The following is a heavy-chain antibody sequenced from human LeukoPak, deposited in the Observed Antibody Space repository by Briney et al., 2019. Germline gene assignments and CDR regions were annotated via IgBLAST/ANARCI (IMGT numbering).Heavy chain of an antibody. V-gene: IGHV5-10-1*01. CDR2: IDPSDSYT. Sequence: GGALKISFKGSGYRFTSYWISWVRQMPGKGLGWMGRIDPSDSYTNYSPSFQGHVNISADKSISTAYLQWSSLKASDTAMYYCARHELLWFGESPQAFDIWGQGTMVTVSS. J-gene: IGHJ3*02. CDR1: GYRFTSYW. D-gene: IGHD3-10*01. CDR3: ARHELLWFGESPQAFDI.